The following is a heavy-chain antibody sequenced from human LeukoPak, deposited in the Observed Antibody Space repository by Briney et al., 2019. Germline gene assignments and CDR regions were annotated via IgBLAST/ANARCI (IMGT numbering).Heavy chain of an antibody. V-gene: IGHV1-2*02. J-gene: IGHJ4*02. CDR2: INPNSGGT. Sequence: ASVKVSRKASGYTFTGYYMHWVRQAPGQGLEWMGWINPNSGGTNYAQKFQGRVTMTRDTSISTAYMELSRLRSDDTAVYYCARLRWNDYYFDYWGQGTLVTVSS. CDR3: ARLRWNDYYFDY. CDR1: GYTFTGYY. D-gene: IGHD4-23*01.